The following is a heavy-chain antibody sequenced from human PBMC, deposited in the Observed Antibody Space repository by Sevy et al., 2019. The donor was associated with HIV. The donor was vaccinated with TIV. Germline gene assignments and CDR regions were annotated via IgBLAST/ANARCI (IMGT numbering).Heavy chain of an antibody. Sequence: GGSLRLSCAASGFTFSSYGMHWVRQAPGKGLEWVAVISYDGSNKYYAYSVKGRFTISRDNSKNTLYLQTNSLRAEDTAVYNCPARGNSDGDPLDYYYYYGMDVWGQGTTVTVSS. V-gene: IGHV3-30*03. D-gene: IGHD1-7*01. CDR2: ISYDGSNK. J-gene: IGHJ6*02. CDR3: PARGNSDGDPLDYYYYYGMDV. CDR1: GFTFSSYG.